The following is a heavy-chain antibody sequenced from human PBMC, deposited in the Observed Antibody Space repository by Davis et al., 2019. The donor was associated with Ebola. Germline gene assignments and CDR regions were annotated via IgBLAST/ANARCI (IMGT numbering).Heavy chain of an antibody. J-gene: IGHJ4*02. CDR2: IWYDGSNK. CDR1: GFTFSSYG. V-gene: IGHV3-33*01. D-gene: IGHD5-18*01. CDR3: ARDLDPDTPMGY. Sequence: PGGSLRLSCAASGFTFSSYGMHWVRQAPGKGLEWVAVIWYDGSNKYYADSVKGRFTISRDNAKNSLYLQMNSLRAEDTAVYYCARDLDPDTPMGYWGQGTLVTVSS.